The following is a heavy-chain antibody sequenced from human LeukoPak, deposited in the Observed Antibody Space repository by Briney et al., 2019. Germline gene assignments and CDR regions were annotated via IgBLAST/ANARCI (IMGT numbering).Heavy chain of an antibody. Sequence: GESLKISCKGSGYSFTNYWISWVRQMPGKGLEWMGRIDPSDSYTNYSPSFQGHVTISGDKSISTAYLQWSSLKASDTAMYYCARHVGYSYGYSAFDYWGQGTLVTVSS. D-gene: IGHD5-18*01. CDR1: GYSFTNYW. CDR3: ARHVGYSYGYSAFDY. CDR2: IDPSDSYT. V-gene: IGHV5-10-1*01. J-gene: IGHJ4*02.